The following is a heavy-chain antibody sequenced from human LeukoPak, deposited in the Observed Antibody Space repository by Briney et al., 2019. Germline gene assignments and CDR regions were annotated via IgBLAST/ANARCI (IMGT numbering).Heavy chain of an antibody. CDR3: ARATKLAYCGGDCGGDFDY. V-gene: IGHV4-34*01. CDR1: GGSFSGYY. D-gene: IGHD2-21*02. Sequence: SETLSLTCAVYGGSFSGYYWSWIRQPPGKGLEWIGEINHSGSTNYNPSLKSRVTISVDTSKNQFSLKLSSVTAADTAVYYCARATKLAYCGGDCGGDFDYWGQGTLVTVSS. J-gene: IGHJ4*02. CDR2: INHSGST.